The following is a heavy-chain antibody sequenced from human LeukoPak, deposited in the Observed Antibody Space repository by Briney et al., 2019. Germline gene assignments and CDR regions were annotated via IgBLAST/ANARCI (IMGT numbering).Heavy chain of an antibody. CDR2: MRYDGDNI. D-gene: IGHD5-12*01. CDR1: GFTFTTYG. J-gene: IGHJ4*02. CDR3: LRDPYEAY. Sequence: GGSLRLSCAVSGFTFTTYGMHWVRQAPGKGLEWVAVMRYDGDNIYYADSVKGRFTTSRDNYTNTLYLQMNSLRAEDTAVYYCLRDPYEAYWGQGTLVTVSS. V-gene: IGHV3-33*01.